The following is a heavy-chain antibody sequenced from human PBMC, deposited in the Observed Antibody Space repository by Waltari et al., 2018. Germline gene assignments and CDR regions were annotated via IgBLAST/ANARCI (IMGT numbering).Heavy chain of an antibody. CDR2: IYHSGST. CDR3: ARRAAITAAGPTYYMDV. J-gene: IGHJ6*03. Sequence: QEQLQESGPGLVKPSETLSLTCAVSGYSISSGYYWGWIRQPPGKGLEWIGNIYHSGSTHYNPSLKSRVTISVDTSKNQFSLKLSSVTAADTAVYYCARRAAITAAGPTYYMDVWGKGTTVTVSS. CDR1: GYSISSGYY. D-gene: IGHD6-13*01. V-gene: IGHV4-38-2*01.